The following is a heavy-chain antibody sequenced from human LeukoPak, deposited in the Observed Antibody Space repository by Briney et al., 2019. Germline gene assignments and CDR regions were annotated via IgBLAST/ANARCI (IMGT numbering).Heavy chain of an antibody. Sequence: GGSLRLSCAASGFTFSSYWMHWVRQAPGKGLVWVSRINSDGSTTYADSVKGRFTISRDNAKNTLYLQMGSLRGEDTAVYYCARVPHGEGYFDSWGQGTLVTVSS. CDR1: GFTFSSYW. CDR2: INSDGST. V-gene: IGHV3-74*03. CDR3: ARVPHGEGYFDS. J-gene: IGHJ4*02.